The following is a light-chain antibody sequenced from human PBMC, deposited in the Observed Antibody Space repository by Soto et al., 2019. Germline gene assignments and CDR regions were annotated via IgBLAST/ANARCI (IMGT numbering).Light chain of an antibody. CDR2: DAS. V-gene: IGKV3D-20*02. J-gene: IGKJ5*01. Sequence: ETVVTQSPATLSVSPGERATLSCRASQSVSSSYLAWYQQKPGQAPRLLISDASTRATGIPARFSGSGSGTEFTLTISSLEAEDSAVYYCQQRGSWPLITFGQGTRLEIK. CDR3: QQRGSWPLIT. CDR1: QSVSSSY.